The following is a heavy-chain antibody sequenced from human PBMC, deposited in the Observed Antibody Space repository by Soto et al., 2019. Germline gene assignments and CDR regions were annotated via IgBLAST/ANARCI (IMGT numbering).Heavy chain of an antibody. Sequence: PGGSLRLSCAASGFTFSSCAMGWVRQAPGKGLEWVSGISGNGGSTYYADSVKGRFTISRDTSKNTLYLQMDSLGAEDTAVYYCARDLAYDSSGYYYGSFDYWGQGTLVTVSS. D-gene: IGHD3-22*01. CDR1: GFTFSSCA. CDR2: ISGNGGST. CDR3: ARDLAYDSSGYYYGSFDY. J-gene: IGHJ4*02. V-gene: IGHV3-23*01.